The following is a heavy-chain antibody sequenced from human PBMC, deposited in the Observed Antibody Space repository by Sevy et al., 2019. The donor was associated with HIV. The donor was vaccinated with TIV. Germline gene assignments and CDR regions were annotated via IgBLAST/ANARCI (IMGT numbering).Heavy chain of an antibody. D-gene: IGHD2-2*01. CDR3: AKSEWGNIGFCTRSSCYPFYY. CDR2: ISGSHGTP. V-gene: IGHV3-23*01. J-gene: IGHJ4*02. CDR1: GFTFTSYA. Sequence: GGSLRLSCAASGFTFTSYAMSWVRQAPGKGLEWVSSISGSHGTPYYADSVMGRFTISRDNSKNTLYLQMSSRRAEDTAVYYCAKSEWGNIGFCTRSSCYPFYYWGQGTLVTVSS.